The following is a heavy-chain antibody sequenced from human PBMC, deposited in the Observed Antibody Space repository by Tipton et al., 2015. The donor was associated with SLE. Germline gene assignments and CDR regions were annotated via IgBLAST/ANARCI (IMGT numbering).Heavy chain of an antibody. V-gene: IGHV4-34*12. Sequence: GLVKPSQTLSLTCAVNGESFNGYFWTWIRQPPGKGLEWIAEIIHSGVTNYNPSLRSRVNISVDMSKSQVSLKLGSVTAADTAAYYCARVAPAEVFDYWGQGTLVTVSS. J-gene: IGHJ4*02. CDR1: GESFNGYF. CDR2: IIHSGVT. CDR3: ARVAPAEVFDY. D-gene: IGHD2-2*01.